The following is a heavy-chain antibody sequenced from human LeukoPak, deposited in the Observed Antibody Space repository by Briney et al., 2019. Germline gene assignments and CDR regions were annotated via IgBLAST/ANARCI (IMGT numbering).Heavy chain of an antibody. CDR2: IYPGGSET. Sequence: GESLMISCKASGYSFTSYWIGWVRQMPGKGLEWMGIIYPGGSETRYSPSFQGQDTISADKSISTAYVQWSSLKASDTAMYYCARLKPSAECSSTSCYASWGFDMWGQGTMVTVSS. CDR1: GYSFTSYW. V-gene: IGHV5-51*01. J-gene: IGHJ3*02. D-gene: IGHD2-2*01. CDR3: ARLKPSAECSSTSCYASWGFDM.